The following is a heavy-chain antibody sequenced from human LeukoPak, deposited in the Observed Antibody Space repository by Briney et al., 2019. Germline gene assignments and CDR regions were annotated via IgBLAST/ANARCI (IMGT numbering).Heavy chain of an antibody. J-gene: IGHJ4*02. CDR1: GFTFSIYS. Sequence: GGSLRLSCAASGFTFSIYSMNWVRQAPGKGLEWVSYISSSSSAVYYADSVKGRFTISRDNAENSLYLQMNSLRAEDTAVYYCAKGRIVVVPAALGLFDYWGQGTLVTVSS. D-gene: IGHD2-2*01. CDR2: ISSSSSAV. CDR3: AKGRIVVVPAALGLFDY. V-gene: IGHV3-48*04.